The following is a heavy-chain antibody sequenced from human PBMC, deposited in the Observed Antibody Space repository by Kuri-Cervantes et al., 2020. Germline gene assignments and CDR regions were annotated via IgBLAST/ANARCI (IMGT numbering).Heavy chain of an antibody. Sequence: SQTLSLTCAVSGYSISSGYYWGWIRQPPGKGLEWIGSIYYSGSTYDNPSLKRRVTVSVDTSKNQFSLKLSSVTAADTAVYYCARITAAGGVDYWGQGTLVTVSS. CDR1: GYSISSGYY. J-gene: IGHJ4*02. CDR2: IYYSGST. V-gene: IGHV4-38-2*01. CDR3: ARITAAGGVDY. D-gene: IGHD6-13*01.